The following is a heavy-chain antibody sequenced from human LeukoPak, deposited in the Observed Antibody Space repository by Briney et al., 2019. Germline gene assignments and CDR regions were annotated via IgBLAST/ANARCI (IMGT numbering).Heavy chain of an antibody. CDR2: IYYSGST. Sequence: SETLSLTCTVSGASMNTYYWSWIRQPPEKGLEWIGYIYYSGSTNYNPSLKSRVTISVDMSKNQFSRNLSSVTAADTAVYYCVRGYTPMVMDYWGQGTLVTVSS. J-gene: IGHJ4*02. D-gene: IGHD5-18*01. CDR1: GASMNTYY. V-gene: IGHV4-59*01. CDR3: VRGYTPMVMDY.